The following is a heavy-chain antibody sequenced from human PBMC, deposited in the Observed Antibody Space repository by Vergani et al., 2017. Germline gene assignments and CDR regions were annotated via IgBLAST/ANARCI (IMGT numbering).Heavy chain of an antibody. CDR1: GFTFSSYG. J-gene: IGHJ6*02. CDR2: ISSSSSYI. D-gene: IGHD2/OR15-2a*01. CDR3: GKDLRLLSYYYYGMDV. Sequence: EVQLVESGGGLVQPGRSLRLSCAASGFTFSSYGMHWVRQAPGKGLEWVSSISSSSSYIYYADSVKGRFTISRDNAKNSLYLQMNSLRAEDTAVYYCGKDLRLLSYYYYGMDVWGQGTTVTVSS. V-gene: IGHV3-21*01.